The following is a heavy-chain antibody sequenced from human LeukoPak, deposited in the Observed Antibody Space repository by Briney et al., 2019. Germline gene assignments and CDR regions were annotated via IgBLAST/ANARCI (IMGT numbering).Heavy chain of an antibody. CDR3: VKDASGWYMIDN. Sequence: GRSLRLSCAASGFNLDEYAMHWVRQAPGKGLEWVSGISWNSGGIGYADSVKGRSTISRDNAKNRLYLEMNSLRTEDTALYYCVKDASGWYMIDNWGQGTQVTVAS. CDR1: GFNLDEYA. CDR2: ISWNSGGI. V-gene: IGHV3-9*01. D-gene: IGHD6-19*01. J-gene: IGHJ4*02.